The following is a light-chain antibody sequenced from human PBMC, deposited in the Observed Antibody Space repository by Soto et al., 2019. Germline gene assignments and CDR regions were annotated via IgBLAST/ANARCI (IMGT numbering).Light chain of an antibody. Sequence: EIVLTQSPATLSLSPGERATLSCRASQSVSSYLAWYQQKPGQAPRLLISDASNRASGIPARFSGSGSGTDFTLTISSRETEDFAVYYCQQRSNWSFTFGPGTKVDIK. CDR1: QSVSSY. V-gene: IGKV3-11*01. J-gene: IGKJ3*01. CDR3: QQRSNWSFT. CDR2: DAS.